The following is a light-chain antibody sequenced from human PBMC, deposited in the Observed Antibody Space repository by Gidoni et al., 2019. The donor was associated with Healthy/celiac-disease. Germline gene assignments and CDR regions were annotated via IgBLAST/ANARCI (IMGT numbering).Light chain of an antibody. J-gene: IGKJ1*01. CDR2: WAS. CDR3: QQYYSTLGT. CDR1: QSVLYSSNNKNY. V-gene: IGKV4-1*01. Sequence: DIVMPPSPASLAVSLGERATINCKSSQSVLYSSNNKNYLAWYQQKPGQPPKLLIYWASTRESGVPDRFSGSGSGTDFTLTISSLQAEDVAVYYCQQYYSTLGTFGQGTKLEIK.